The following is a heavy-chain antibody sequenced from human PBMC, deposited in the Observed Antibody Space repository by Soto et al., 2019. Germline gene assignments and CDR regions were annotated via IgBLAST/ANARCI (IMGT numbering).Heavy chain of an antibody. CDR2: IYPGDSDT. V-gene: IGHV5-51*01. D-gene: IGHD6-13*01. Sequence: GESLKISCKGSGYSFTSYWIGWVRQMPGKGLECMGIIYPGDSDTRYSPSFQGQVTISADKSVSTAYLQWSSLKASDTAMYYCARTAAAGKYYYGMDVWGQGTTVTVSS. J-gene: IGHJ6*02. CDR1: GYSFTSYW. CDR3: ARTAAAGKYYYGMDV.